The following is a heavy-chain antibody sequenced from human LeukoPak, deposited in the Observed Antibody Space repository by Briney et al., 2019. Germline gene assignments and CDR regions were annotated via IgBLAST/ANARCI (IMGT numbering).Heavy chain of an antibody. CDR3: ARSLGSGWIHLVEY. CDR1: GFTFNTYA. Sequence: PGGSLRLSCAASGFTFNTYALHWVRQAPGKGLEWVAVVSYDGGAKYYADSVKGRFTISRDNSKSTVDLQMYSLRAEDSAVYYCARSLGSGWIHLVEYWGQGTLVTVS. CDR2: VSYDGGAK. D-gene: IGHD6-19*01. V-gene: IGHV3-30*03. J-gene: IGHJ4*02.